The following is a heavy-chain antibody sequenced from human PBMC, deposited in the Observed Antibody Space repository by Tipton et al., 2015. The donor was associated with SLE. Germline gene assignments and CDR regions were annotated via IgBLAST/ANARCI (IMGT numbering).Heavy chain of an antibody. V-gene: IGHV3-74*01. CDR3: GRGVYSESSVGMDV. CDR2: ISRDGSTT. D-gene: IGHD6-19*01. CDR1: GFTFDDFA. Sequence: SLRLSCAASGFTFDDFAMHWVRQTPGKGLEWVSRISRDGSTTYYTDSVKGRFTISRDNAKNTVYLQMNSLSGDDTAVYYCGRGVYSESSVGMDVWGQGTTVTVSS. J-gene: IGHJ6*02.